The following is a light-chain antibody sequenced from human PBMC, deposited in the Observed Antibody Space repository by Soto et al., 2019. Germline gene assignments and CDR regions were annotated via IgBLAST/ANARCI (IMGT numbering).Light chain of an antibody. CDR3: AAWDDSLIALL. J-gene: IGLJ3*02. Sequence: QSVLPQPPSASGTPGQRVTVSCSGTYSNVGSNVVNWYQQVPGAAPKLVIYSNDRRPSGVPDRFFGSKSGASASLAISGLQTEDEADYYCAAWDDSLIALLFGGGTKLTVL. CDR1: YSNVGSNV. V-gene: IGLV1-44*01. CDR2: SND.